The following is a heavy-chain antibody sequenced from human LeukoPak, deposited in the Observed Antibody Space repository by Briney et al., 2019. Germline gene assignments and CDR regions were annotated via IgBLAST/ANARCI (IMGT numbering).Heavy chain of an antibody. CDR2: ISGSGGST. J-gene: IGHJ4*02. CDR3: AKTPVRGVRFDY. V-gene: IGHV3-23*01. CDR1: GFTFSSYG. D-gene: IGHD3-10*01. Sequence: PGGSLRLSCAASGFTFSSYGMSWVRQAPGKGLEWVSAISGSGGSTYYADSVKGRFTISRDNSKNTLYLQMNSLRAEDTAVYYCAKTPVRGVRFDYWGQGTLVTVSS.